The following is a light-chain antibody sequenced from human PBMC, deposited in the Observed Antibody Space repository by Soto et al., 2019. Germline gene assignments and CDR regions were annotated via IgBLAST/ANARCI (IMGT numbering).Light chain of an antibody. CDR2: AAS. CDR1: QDIISY. Sequence: DIQLTQSPSFLSASVGDRVTITCRTSQDIISYLAWYQQKPGKAPQLLIFAASTLQSGVPSRFSGSGSGTEFTVTISSLPPEDFATYYCHQHRSYPLSFGGGTKLE. J-gene: IGKJ4*01. V-gene: IGKV1-9*01. CDR3: HQHRSYPLS.